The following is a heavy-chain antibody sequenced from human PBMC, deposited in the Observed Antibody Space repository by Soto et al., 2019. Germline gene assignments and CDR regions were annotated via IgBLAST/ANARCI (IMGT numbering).Heavy chain of an antibody. J-gene: IGHJ4*02. CDR1: GFTFSSYG. Sequence: QVQLVESGGGVVQPGRSLRLSCAASGFTFSSYGMHWVRQAPGKGLEWVAVISYDVSNKYYADSVKGRFTISRDNSKNTLYLQMNSLRAEDTAVYYCAKGLYSSGWYAEDWGQGTLVTVSS. V-gene: IGHV3-30*18. CDR2: ISYDVSNK. D-gene: IGHD6-19*01. CDR3: AKGLYSSGWYAED.